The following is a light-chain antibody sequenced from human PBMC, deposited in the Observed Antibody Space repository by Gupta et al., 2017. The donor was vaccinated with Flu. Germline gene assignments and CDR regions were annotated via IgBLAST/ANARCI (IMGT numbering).Light chain of an antibody. CDR1: TSNIGSNT. CDR2: GNN. V-gene: IGLV1-44*01. J-gene: IGLJ3*02. CDR3: AAWDDSLSGWV. Sequence: QSVLTQPPSASGTPGQRVTISCSGSTSNIGSNTVNWYQQFPGAAPKLLTYGNNQRPSGVPDRFSGSKSGTSASLAISGLQSEDEADYYCAAWDDSLSGWVFGGGTKLTVL.